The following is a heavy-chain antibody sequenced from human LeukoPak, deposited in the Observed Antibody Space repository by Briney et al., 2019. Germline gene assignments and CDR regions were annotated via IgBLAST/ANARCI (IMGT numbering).Heavy chain of an antibody. V-gene: IGHV4-59*11. CDR2: IYYSGST. CDR1: GGSISNHY. D-gene: IGHD2-21*02. CDR3: ARVDGTAYYAMDV. Sequence: SETLSLTCTVSGGSISNHYWSWIRQPPGKGLEWIGYIYYSGSTNYSPSLKSRVTISVDTSKNQFSLRLNSVTAADTAVYYCARVDGTAYYAMDVWGQGTTVTVSS. J-gene: IGHJ6*02.